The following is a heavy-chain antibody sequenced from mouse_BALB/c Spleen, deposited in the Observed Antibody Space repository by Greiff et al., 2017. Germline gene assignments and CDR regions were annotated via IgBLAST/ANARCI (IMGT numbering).Heavy chain of an antibody. Sequence: EVKVVESGGGLVQPGGSRKLSCAASGFTFSSFGMHWVRQAPEKGLEWVAYISSGSSTIYYADTVKGRFTISRDNPKNTLFLQMTSLRSEDTAMYYCARSGLLRPLDYWGQGTTLTVSS. CDR1: GFTFSSFG. J-gene: IGHJ2*01. CDR2: ISSGSSTI. CDR3: ARSGLLRPLDY. V-gene: IGHV5-17*02. D-gene: IGHD1-2*01.